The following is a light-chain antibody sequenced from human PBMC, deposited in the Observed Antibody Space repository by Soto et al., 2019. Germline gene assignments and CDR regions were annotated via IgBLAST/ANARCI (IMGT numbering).Light chain of an antibody. J-gene: IGKJ5*01. CDR3: QQYNNWPIT. V-gene: IGKV3-15*01. CDR2: GAS. CDR1: QSVSSN. Sequence: EIVMTQSPATLSVSPGERATLSCRASQSVSSNLGWYQQKPGQAPRLLMYGASTRATGIPARFSGSGSGTEFTLTISSLQSEGFAVYYCQQYNNWPITFGQGTRLEIK.